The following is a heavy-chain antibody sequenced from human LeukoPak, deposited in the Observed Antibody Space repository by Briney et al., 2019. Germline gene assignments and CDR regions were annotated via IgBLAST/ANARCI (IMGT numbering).Heavy chain of an antibody. CDR1: GGSISSFY. CDR3: ARRGLNLDY. CDR2: ISYSGNT. V-gene: IGHV4-59*01. J-gene: IGHJ4*02. Sequence: PSETLSLTCTVSGGSISSFYWSWIRQPPGKGLEWVGYISYSGNTNYNASLKSRVTISVNTSTNQSSLKLSSVTAADTAVYHCARRGLNLDYWGQGTLVTVSS. D-gene: IGHD1-14*01.